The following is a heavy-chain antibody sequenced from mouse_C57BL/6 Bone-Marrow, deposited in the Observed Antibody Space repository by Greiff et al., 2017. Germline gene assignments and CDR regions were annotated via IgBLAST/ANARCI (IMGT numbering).Heavy chain of an antibody. CDR2: IDPSDSYT. Sequence: QVQLQQPGAELVKPGASVKLSCKASGYTFTSYWMHWVKQRPGQGLEWIGEIDPSDSYTNYNQKFKGKSTLTVDKSSSTAYMQLSSLTSEDSAVYYCARGYYYGSSSNWYFDVWGTGTTVTVSS. CDR1: GYTFTSYW. D-gene: IGHD1-1*01. J-gene: IGHJ1*03. V-gene: IGHV1-69*01. CDR3: ARGYYYGSSSNWYFDV.